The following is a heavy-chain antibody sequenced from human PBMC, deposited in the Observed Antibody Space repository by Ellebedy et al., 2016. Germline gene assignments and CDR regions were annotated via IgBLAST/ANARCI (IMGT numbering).Heavy chain of an antibody. Sequence: GGSLRLXXAASGFTFSSYWMSWVRQAPGKGLEWVANIKQDGSEKYYVDSVKGRFTISRDNAKNSLYLQMNSLRAEDTAVYYCAKARDRIAAAGTGVWGQGTLVTVSS. CDR2: IKQDGSEK. CDR3: AKARDRIAAAGTGV. J-gene: IGHJ4*02. V-gene: IGHV3-7*02. CDR1: GFTFSSYW. D-gene: IGHD6-13*01.